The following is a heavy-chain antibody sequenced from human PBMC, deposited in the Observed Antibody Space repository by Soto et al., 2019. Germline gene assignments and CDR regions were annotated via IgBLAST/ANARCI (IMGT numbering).Heavy chain of an antibody. J-gene: IGHJ4*02. D-gene: IGHD2-21*02. CDR1: GYTFTNYG. V-gene: IGHV1-18*01. Sequence: QVQLVQSGAEVKKSGASVKASCKASGYTFTNYGISWVRQAPGQGLEWMGWVSPYNGNRYYAQKFHDRLTLTTDTSTNTAFMELRSLSPGDTAIYYCARRYGDPSSAAGFDYWGQGTLVTVSS. CDR2: VSPYNGNR. CDR3: ARRYGDPSSAAGFDY.